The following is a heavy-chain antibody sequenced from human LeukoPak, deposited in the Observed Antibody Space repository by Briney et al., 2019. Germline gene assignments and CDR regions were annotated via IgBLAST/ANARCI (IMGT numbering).Heavy chain of an antibody. CDR1: GFSVSSNY. CDR3: GTMSNYDSGGYYDS. J-gene: IGHJ5*01. D-gene: IGHD3-22*01. Sequence: GGSLRLSCAVSGFSVSSNYMHWVRQTPGKGLQWVSVIYGAETANYADSVKGRFTISRDNAENTLYLQMNNLRVEDTAVYYCGTMSNYDSGGYYDSWGQGTLVTVSS. V-gene: IGHV3-53*01. CDR2: IYGAETA.